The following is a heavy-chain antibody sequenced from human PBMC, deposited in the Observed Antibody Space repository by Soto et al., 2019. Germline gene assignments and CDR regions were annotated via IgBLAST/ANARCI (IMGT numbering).Heavy chain of an antibody. J-gene: IGHJ1*01. CDR3: AKMERTQLWLLVQN. D-gene: IGHD5-18*01. V-gene: IGHV4-31*03. Sequence: SETLSLTCTVSGASITNDDSFWSWVRQHPDKGLEWLAYITYGGSIYYNPSLRSRLSVSIDKSKSQFSLNVRSVTAADTAVYFCAKMERTQLWLLVQNWGQG. CDR1: GASITNDDSF. CDR2: ITYGGSI.